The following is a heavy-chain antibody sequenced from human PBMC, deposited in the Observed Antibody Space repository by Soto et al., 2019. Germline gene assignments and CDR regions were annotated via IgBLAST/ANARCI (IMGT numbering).Heavy chain of an antibody. D-gene: IGHD6-13*01. CDR3: ARDKDRYSSSWYWFDP. Sequence: GGSLRLSCAASGFTFSDYYMSWIRQAPGKGLEWVSYISSSGSTIYYADSVKGRFTISRDNAKNSLYLQMNSLRAEDTAVYYCARDKDRYSSSWYWFDPWGQGTLVTVSS. CDR1: GFTFSDYY. V-gene: IGHV3-11*01. CDR2: ISSSGSTI. J-gene: IGHJ5*02.